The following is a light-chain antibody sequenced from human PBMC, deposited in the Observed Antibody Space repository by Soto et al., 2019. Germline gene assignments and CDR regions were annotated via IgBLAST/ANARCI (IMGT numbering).Light chain of an antibody. CDR3: QQYGSSPRFT. CDR1: QSVSSGY. V-gene: IGKV3-20*01. Sequence: EIVLTQSPGTLSLSPGERATLSCRASQSVSSGYLAWYQQKPGQAPRLLIYGASSRATGIPDRFSGSGSGTDLTLTIIRLETEDFAVYYCQQYGSSPRFTFGGGTKVEIK. CDR2: GAS. J-gene: IGKJ4*01.